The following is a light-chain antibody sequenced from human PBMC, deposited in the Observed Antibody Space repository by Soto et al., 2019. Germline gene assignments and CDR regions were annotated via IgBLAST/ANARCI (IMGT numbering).Light chain of an antibody. CDR2: GAS. V-gene: IGKV3-15*01. CDR1: QSVSSN. Sequence: DIVMTQSPATLSESPGKRVILSCWASQSVSSNLAWYQQKPGQAPRLLIYGASVRATGVPTRFSGSGSGTDFTLTIRSLQSEDFAVYYCQQYNNWPLTFGQGTKVDIK. CDR3: QQYNNWPLT. J-gene: IGKJ1*01.